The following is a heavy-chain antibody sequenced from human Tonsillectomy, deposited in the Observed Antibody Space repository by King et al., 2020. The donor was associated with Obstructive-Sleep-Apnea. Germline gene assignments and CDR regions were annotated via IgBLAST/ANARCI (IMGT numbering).Heavy chain of an antibody. CDR1: GGSINNYY. CDR2: MYYSGNT. Sequence: VQLQESGPGLVKPSETLSLTCSVSGGSINNYYWSWIRQPPGKGLEWIGYMYYSGNTNFNPSLKSRDTISADTSQIQFSLRLSSVTAADTAVYYCARHRGVEDYGGYGDYFDYWGQGTLVTVSS. CDR3: ARHRGVEDYGGYGDYFDY. D-gene: IGHD5-12*01. V-gene: IGHV4-59*08. J-gene: IGHJ4*02.